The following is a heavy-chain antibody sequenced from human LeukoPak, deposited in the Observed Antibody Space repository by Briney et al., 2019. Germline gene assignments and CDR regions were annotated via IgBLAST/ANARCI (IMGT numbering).Heavy chain of an antibody. V-gene: IGHV3-7*01. D-gene: IGHD3-10*01. J-gene: IGHJ6*03. CDR3: ARVETWGAPGYYHGSGSPYLRVNYMDV. Sequence: PGGSLRLSCAASGFTFSSYWMSWVRQAPGKGLEWVANIKQDGSEKYYVDSVKGRFTISRDNAKNSLYLQMNSLRAEDTAVYYCARVETWGAPGYYHGSGSPYLRVNYMDVWGKGTTVTISS. CDR2: IKQDGSEK. CDR1: GFTFSSYW.